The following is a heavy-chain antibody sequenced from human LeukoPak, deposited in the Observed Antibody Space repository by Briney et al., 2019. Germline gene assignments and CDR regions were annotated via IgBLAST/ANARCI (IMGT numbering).Heavy chain of an antibody. CDR3: ARAMVRGVIHWFDP. V-gene: IGHV4-4*07. CDR1: GGSISSYY. CDR2: IYTSGST. D-gene: IGHD3-10*01. Sequence: SETLSLTCTVSGGSISSYYWSWIRQPAGKGLEWIGRIYTSGSTNYNPSLKSRVTMSVDTSKNQFSLKLSSVTAADTAVYYCARAMVRGVIHWFDPWGQGTLVTVSS. J-gene: IGHJ5*02.